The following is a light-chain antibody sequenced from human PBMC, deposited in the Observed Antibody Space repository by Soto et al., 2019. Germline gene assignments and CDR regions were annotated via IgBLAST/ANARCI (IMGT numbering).Light chain of an antibody. J-gene: IGLJ1*01. CDR1: SSDVGAYNS. CDR2: KGT. V-gene: IGLV2-23*01. Sequence: QSALAKPASVSGSPGQSVTISCTGTSSDVGAYNSVSWYQQHPDKAPQLMIYKGTQRPSGVSNRFSGSTSGNAASLTSSGLQAGDEADYFCCSSAPESTYVFGTGTKLTVL. CDR3: CSSAPESTYV.